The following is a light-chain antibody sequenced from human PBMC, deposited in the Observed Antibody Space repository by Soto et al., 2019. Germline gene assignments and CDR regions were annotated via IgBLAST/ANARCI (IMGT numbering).Light chain of an antibody. CDR1: KLGDKY. Sequence: SYELTQPPSMSVSPGQTASITCSGDKLGDKYACWYQQKPGQSPVLVIYQDSKGPSGIPERFSGSNSGNTATPTISGTQAMDEADYYCQAWDSSTAVFGTGTKVTVL. V-gene: IGLV3-1*01. J-gene: IGLJ1*01. CDR3: QAWDSSTAV. CDR2: QDS.